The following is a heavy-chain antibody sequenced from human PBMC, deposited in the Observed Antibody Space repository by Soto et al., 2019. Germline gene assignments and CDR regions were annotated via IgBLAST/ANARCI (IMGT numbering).Heavy chain of an antibody. V-gene: IGHV1-69*13. CDR2: IIPIFGTA. Sequence: SVKVSCKASGGTFSSSAISWVRQAPGQGLEWMGGIIPIFGTANYAQKFQGRVTITADESTSTAYMELSSLRSEDTAVYYCARDKAVFYDSSYYYYYYGMDVWGQGTTVTVSS. CDR1: GGTFSSSA. J-gene: IGHJ6*02. D-gene: IGHD3-22*01. CDR3: ARDKAVFYDSSYYYYYYGMDV.